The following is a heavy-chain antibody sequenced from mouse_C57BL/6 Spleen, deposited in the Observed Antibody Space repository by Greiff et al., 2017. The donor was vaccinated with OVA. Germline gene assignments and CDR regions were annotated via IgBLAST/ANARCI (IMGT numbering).Heavy chain of an antibody. CDR1: GYSFTGYY. D-gene: IGHD2-5*01. Sequence: VQLQQSGPELVKPGASVKISCKASGYSFTGYYMNWVKQSPEKSLEWIGEINPSTGGTTYNQKFKAKATLTVDKSSSTAYMQLKSLTSEDSAVYYCARSDSNYVVWYVDVWGTGTTVTVSS. J-gene: IGHJ1*03. CDR2: INPSTGGT. CDR3: ARSDSNYVVWYVDV. V-gene: IGHV1-42*01.